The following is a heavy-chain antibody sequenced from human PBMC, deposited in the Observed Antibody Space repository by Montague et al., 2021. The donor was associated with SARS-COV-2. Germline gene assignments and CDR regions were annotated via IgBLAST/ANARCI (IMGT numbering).Heavy chain of an antibody. J-gene: IGHJ5*02. CDR3: ARLSSDIGGYFWFDP. D-gene: IGHD1-26*01. Sequence: SETLSLTCAVSGGSISGGTWWTWVRQPPGKGLEWIGEISHSGGTNYNLSLKSRVTISVDKSKNQFSLNLNSVTAADTAVYYCARLSSDIGGYFWFDPWGQGTLVSVSS. CDR2: ISHSGGT. V-gene: IGHV4-4*02. CDR1: GGSISGGTW.